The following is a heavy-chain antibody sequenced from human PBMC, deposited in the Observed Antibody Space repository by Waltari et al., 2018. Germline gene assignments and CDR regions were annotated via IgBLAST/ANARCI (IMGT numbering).Heavy chain of an antibody. V-gene: IGHV3-49*04. CDR2: IRSKAYGGTT. CDR1: GFTFGDYA. J-gene: IGHJ4*02. D-gene: IGHD3-10*01. CDR3: TSDITMVRGVLLDY. Sequence: EVQLVESGGGLVQPGRSLRLSCTASGFTFGDYAMSWVRQAPGKGLEWVGFIRSKAYGGTTEYAASVKVRFTISRDDSKIIAYLQMNSLKTEDTAVYYCTSDITMVRGVLLDYWGQGTLVTVSS.